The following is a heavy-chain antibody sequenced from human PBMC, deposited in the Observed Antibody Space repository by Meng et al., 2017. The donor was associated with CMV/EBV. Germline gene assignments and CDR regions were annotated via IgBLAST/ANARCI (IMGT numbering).Heavy chain of an antibody. CDR1: GYTFSNYG. CDR3: ARGVPSAAAPRWVDP. D-gene: IGHD6-13*01. V-gene: IGHV1-18*01. Sequence: ASVKVSCKASGYTFSNYGIAWVRQAPGQGLEWMGWITTDDDSRKKQGRVTMTTDTSTSTADMALRSLRSDDTAVYYCARGVPSAAAPRWVDPWGQGTLVTVSS. CDR2: ITTDDDSR. J-gene: IGHJ5*02.